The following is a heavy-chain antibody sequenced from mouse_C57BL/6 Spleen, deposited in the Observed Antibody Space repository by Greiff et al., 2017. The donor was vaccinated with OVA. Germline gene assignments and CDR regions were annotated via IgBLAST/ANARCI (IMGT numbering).Heavy chain of an antibody. D-gene: IGHD2-1*01. CDR3: TRRIYYGRYYFDY. J-gene: IGHJ2*01. CDR1: GYTFTDYE. Sequence: QVQLQQSGAELVRPGASVTLSCKASGYTFTDYEMHWVKQTPVHGLEWIGAIDPETGGTAYNQKFKGKAILTADKSSSTAYMELRSLTSEDSAVYYCTRRIYYGRYYFDYWGQGTTLTVSS. CDR2: IDPETGGT. V-gene: IGHV1-15*01.